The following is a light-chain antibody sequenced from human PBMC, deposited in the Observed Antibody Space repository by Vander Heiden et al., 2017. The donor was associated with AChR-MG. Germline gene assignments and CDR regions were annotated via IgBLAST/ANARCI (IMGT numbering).Light chain of an antibody. CDR1: RSIENF. CDR2: AAS. Sequence: DVQMTQSPSSLSASAGDRVTITCRSSRSIENFLNWYQQAPGKAPKLLIFAASRLQSGVPSRFAGSGSGTDFTLTISGLQPEDVATYYCQQSYRSPPTLGQGTKGEIK. J-gene: IGKJ1*01. V-gene: IGKV1-39*01. CDR3: QQSYRSPPT.